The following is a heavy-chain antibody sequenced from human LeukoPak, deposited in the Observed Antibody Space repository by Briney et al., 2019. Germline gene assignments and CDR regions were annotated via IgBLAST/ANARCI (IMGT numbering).Heavy chain of an antibody. CDR1: GFTFRNYW. D-gene: IGHD7-27*01. CDR2: IRGDGGER. CDR3: ASDHGDPARLGAFDI. V-gene: IGHV3-7*01. Sequence: GGSLRLSCAASGFTFRNYWMSWVRQAPGKGPEWVANIRGDGGERYYVDSVRGRFTISRDNAANSLYLQINSLRGDDTAVYYCASDHGDPARLGAFDIWGQGTMVTVSS. J-gene: IGHJ3*02.